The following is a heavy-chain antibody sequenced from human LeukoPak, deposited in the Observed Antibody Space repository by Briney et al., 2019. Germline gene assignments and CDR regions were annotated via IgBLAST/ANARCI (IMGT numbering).Heavy chain of an antibody. Sequence: PGGSLRLSCAASGFTFSGSAMHWVRQASGKGLEWVGRIRSKANSYATAYAAPVKGRFTISRDDSKNTAYLQMNSLKTEDTAVYYCTATYYYGSGSYFTPDYWGQGTLVTVSS. J-gene: IGHJ4*02. CDR1: GFTFSGSA. V-gene: IGHV3-73*01. D-gene: IGHD3-10*01. CDR3: TATYYYGSGSYFTPDY. CDR2: IRSKANSYAT.